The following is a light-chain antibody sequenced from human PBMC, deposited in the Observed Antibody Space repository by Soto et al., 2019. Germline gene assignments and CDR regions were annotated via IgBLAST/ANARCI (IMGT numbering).Light chain of an antibody. V-gene: IGLV1-36*01. CDR2: YDD. CDR3: AEWDDSLKGYV. J-gene: IGLJ1*01. CDR1: SSNIGNNA. Sequence: QSVLTQPPSVSEAPRQRVTISCSGSSSNIGNNAVNWYQQLPGKAPKLLIYYDDLLPSGVSDRFSGSKSGTSASLATSGLQYEDEADYYCAEWDDSLKGYVFGTGTKLTVL.